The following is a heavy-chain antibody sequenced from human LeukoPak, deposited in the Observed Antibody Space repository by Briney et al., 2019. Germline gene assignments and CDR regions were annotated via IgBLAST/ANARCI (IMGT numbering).Heavy chain of an antibody. Sequence: SETLSLTCTVSGGSISSYYWSWIRQPPGMGLEWIGYIYYSGSTNYNPSLKSRVTISVDTSKNQFSLKLSSVTAADTAVYYCARVVSSSWYIDYWGQGTLVTVSS. J-gene: IGHJ4*02. CDR1: GGSISSYY. CDR3: ARVVSSSWYIDY. V-gene: IGHV4-59*01. CDR2: IYYSGST. D-gene: IGHD6-13*01.